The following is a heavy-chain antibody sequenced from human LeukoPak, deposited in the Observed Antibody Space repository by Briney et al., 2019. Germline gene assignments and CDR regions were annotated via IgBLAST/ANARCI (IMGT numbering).Heavy chain of an antibody. V-gene: IGHV3-30*18. CDR1: GFTFSSYG. CDR2: ISCDGSNK. D-gene: IGHD1-26*01. CDR3: AKVGASGSLFDY. Sequence: PGGSLRLSCAASGFTFSSYGMHWVRQAPGKGLEWVAVISCDGSNKYYADSVKGRFTISRDNSKNTLYLQMNSLRAEDTAVYYCAKVGASGSLFDYWGQGTLVTVSS. J-gene: IGHJ4*02.